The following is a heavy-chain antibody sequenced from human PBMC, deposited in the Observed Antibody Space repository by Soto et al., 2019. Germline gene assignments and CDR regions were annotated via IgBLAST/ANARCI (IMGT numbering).Heavy chain of an antibody. CDR1: GFTVSSNY. J-gene: IGHJ4*02. D-gene: IGHD4-17*01. V-gene: IGHV3-53*01. CDR3: ASTTVTTDAPTLDY. Sequence: GGSLRLSCAASGFTVSSNYMSWVRQAPGKGLEWVSVIYSGGSTYYADSVKGRFTISRDNSKNTLYLQMNSLRAEDTAVYYCASTTVTTDAPTLDYWGQGTLVTVSS. CDR2: IYSGGST.